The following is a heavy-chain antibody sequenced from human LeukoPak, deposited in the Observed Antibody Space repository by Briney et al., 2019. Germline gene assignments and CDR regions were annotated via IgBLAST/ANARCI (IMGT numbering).Heavy chain of an antibody. D-gene: IGHD6-19*01. CDR2: IWYDGSNK. J-gene: IGHJ4*02. V-gene: IGHV3-33*01. Sequence: PGGSLRLSCAASGFTFSSYGTHWVRQAPGKGLEWVAVIWYDGSNKYYADSVKGRFTISRDNSKNTLYLQMNSLRAEDTAVYYCARDPGSGWHYYFDYWGQGTLVTVSS. CDR3: ARDPGSGWHYYFDY. CDR1: GFTFSSYG.